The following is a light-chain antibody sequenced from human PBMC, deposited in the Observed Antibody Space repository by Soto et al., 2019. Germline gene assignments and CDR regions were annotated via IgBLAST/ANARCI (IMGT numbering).Light chain of an antibody. V-gene: IGLV7-46*01. CDR1: TGAVTSGHY. CDR3: LLSYSGTNWV. CDR2: DTT. Sequence: QTVVTQEPSLTVSPGGTVTLTCGSSTGAVTSGHYPYWFQQKPGQAPRTLIYDTTNKHSWTPARFSGSLLGGKAALTLAGAQTDDEADYYCLLSYSGTNWVFGGGTQLSVL. J-gene: IGLJ3*02.